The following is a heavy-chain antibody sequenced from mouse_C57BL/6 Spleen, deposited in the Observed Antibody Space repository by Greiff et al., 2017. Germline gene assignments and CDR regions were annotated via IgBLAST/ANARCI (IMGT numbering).Heavy chain of an antibody. CDR2: IDPNSGGT. Sequence: QVQLQQPGAELVRPGTSVKLSCKASGYTFTSYWMHWVKQRPGQGLEWIGVIDPNSGGTKYNEKFKSKATLTVDKPSSTAYMQLSSLTSEDSAVYYCARNPFPWGQGTLVTVSA. V-gene: IGHV1-72*01. CDR1: GYTFTSYW. CDR3: ARNPFP. J-gene: IGHJ3*01.